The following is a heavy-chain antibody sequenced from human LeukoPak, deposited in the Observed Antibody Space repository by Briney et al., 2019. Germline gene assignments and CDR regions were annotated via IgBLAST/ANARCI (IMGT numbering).Heavy chain of an antibody. Sequence: LPGGSLRLSCAASGFTFSSYGMHWVRQAPGKGLEWVAFIRYDGSNKYYADSVKGRFTISRDNSKNTLYLQMNSLRVEDTAVYYCAKIVSGSYFDWLSIDYWGQGTLVTVSS. CDR3: AKIVSGSYFDWLSIDY. CDR2: IRYDGSNK. J-gene: IGHJ4*02. D-gene: IGHD3-9*01. V-gene: IGHV3-30*02. CDR1: GFTFSSYG.